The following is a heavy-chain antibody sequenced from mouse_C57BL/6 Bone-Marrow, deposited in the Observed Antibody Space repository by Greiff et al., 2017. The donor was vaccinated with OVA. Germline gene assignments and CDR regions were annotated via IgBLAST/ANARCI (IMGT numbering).Heavy chain of an antibody. V-gene: IGHV6-3*01. CDR1: GFTFSNYW. CDR2: IRLKSDNYAT. D-gene: IGHD4-1*01. CDR3: TVLTLYYFDY. Sequence: EVQRVESGGGLVQPGGSMKLSCVASGFTFSNYWMNWVRQSPATGLQWVAQIRLKSDNYATHYAESVKGRFTISRDDSKSSVYLQMNNLRAEDTGIYYCTVLTLYYFDYWGQGTTLTVSS. J-gene: IGHJ2*01.